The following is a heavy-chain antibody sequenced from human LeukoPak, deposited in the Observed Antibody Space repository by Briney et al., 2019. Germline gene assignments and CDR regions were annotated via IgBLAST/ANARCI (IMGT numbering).Heavy chain of an antibody. CDR1: GGSISSSSYY. D-gene: IGHD1-26*01. CDR2: IYYSGST. Sequence: SETLSLTCTVSGGSISSSSYYWGWIRQPPGKGLEWIGSIYYSGSTYYNPSLKSRVTISVDTSKNQFSLKLSSVTAADTAVYYCAREGTSGSYPGYYYYMDVWGKGTTVTVSS. J-gene: IGHJ6*03. CDR3: AREGTSGSYPGYYYYMDV. V-gene: IGHV4-39*02.